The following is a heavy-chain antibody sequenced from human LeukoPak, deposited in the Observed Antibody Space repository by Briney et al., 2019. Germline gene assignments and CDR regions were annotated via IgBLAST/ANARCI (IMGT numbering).Heavy chain of an antibody. V-gene: IGHV4-39*01. D-gene: IGHD5-18*01. J-gene: IGHJ4*02. CDR3: ARLTAMVEYYFDY. Sequence: PSETLSLTCTVSGGSISSSSYYWGWIRQPPGKGLEWIGSIYYSGSPYYNPSLKSRVTISVDTSKNQFSLKLSSVTAADTAVYYCARLTAMVEYYFDYWGQGTLVTVSS. CDR1: GGSISSSSYY. CDR2: IYYSGSP.